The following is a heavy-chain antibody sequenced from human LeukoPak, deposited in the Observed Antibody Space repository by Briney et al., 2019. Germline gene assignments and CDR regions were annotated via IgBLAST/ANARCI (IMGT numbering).Heavy chain of an antibody. CDR2: ISRSGGDT. CDR3: AKDRGTDEYGDYGPDDALDI. Sequence: GGSLRLSCAASGFTFSSYAMTWVRQAPGKGLEWVSAISRSGGDTEYADSVKGRFTISRDNSKNTLYTQMDSLRAEDTAVYYCAKDRGTDEYGDYGPDDALDIWGQGTMVTVSS. CDR1: GFTFSSYA. V-gene: IGHV3-23*01. D-gene: IGHD4-17*01. J-gene: IGHJ3*02.